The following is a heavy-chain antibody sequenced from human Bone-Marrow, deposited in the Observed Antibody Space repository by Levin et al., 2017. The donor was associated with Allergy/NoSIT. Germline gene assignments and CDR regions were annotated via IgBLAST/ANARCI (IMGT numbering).Heavy chain of an antibody. V-gene: IGHV4-4*02. CDR3: ASARIEGASDAFDI. Sequence: SQTLSLTCDVSGEPISRRYWWHWVRQSPGKGLEWIGEIFHTGSISSNPSLKSRVVISLDKSKNQFSLTLTSLTPGDTALYYCASARIEGASDAFDIWGQGTLVTVSS. CDR2: IFHTGSI. D-gene: IGHD1-26*01. CDR1: GEPISRRYW. J-gene: IGHJ3*02.